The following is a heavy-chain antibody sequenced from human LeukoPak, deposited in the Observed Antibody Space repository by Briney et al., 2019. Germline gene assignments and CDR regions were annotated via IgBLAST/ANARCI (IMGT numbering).Heavy chain of an antibody. J-gene: IGHJ6*03. V-gene: IGHV4-61*01. Sequence: PSETLSLTCTVSGYSISSGYYWSWIRQPPGKGLEWIGYIYYSGSTNYNPSLKSRVTISVDTSKNQFSLKLSSVTAADTAVYYCARGALKARLVPYYYYYMDVWGKGTTVTVSS. D-gene: IGHD6-6*01. CDR3: ARGALKARLVPYYYYYMDV. CDR2: IYYSGST. CDR1: GYSISSGYY.